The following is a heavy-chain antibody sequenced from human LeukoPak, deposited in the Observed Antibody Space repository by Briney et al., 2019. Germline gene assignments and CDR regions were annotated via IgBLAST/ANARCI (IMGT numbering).Heavy chain of an antibody. J-gene: IGHJ6*03. D-gene: IGHD2-8*02. CDR2: PHAIGGA. CDR3: ARDITGPPTYYYYYMDV. V-gene: IGHV4-4*07. CDR1: GDSFTSYF. Sequence: PSETLSLTCNVSGDSFTSYFWSWIRHPAGRGLEWIGRPHAIGGANNNPSLKSRVAMSLETSKNQFSLKLMSVTAADSAVYYCARDITGPPTYYYYYMDVWGKGTTVTVSS.